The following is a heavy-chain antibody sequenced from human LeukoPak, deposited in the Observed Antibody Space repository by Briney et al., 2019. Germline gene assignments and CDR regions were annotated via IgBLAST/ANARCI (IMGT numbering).Heavy chain of an antibody. CDR3: ATDSGWPGGYDAFDI. V-gene: IGHV1-24*01. CDR2: FDPEDGET. Sequence: ASVKVSCKVSGYTLTELSMHWVRQAPGKGLEWMGDFDPEDGETIYAQKFQGRVTMTEDTSTDTAYMELSSLRSEDTAVYYCATDSGWPGGYDAFDIWGQGTMVTVSS. J-gene: IGHJ3*02. CDR1: GYTLTELS. D-gene: IGHD6-19*01.